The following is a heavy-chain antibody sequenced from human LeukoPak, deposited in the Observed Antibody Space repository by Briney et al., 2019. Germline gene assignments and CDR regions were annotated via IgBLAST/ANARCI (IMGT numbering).Heavy chain of an antibody. CDR2: INPSGGST. V-gene: IGHV1-46*01. CDR3: ATVRSTEVYYYYYGMDV. CDR1: GYTFTSYY. Sequence: ASVKVSCKASGYTFTSYYMHWVRQAPGQGLEWMGIINPSGGSTIYAQKFQGRVTMTEDTSTDTAYMELSSLRSEDTAVYYCATVRSTEVYYYYYGMDVWGQGTTVTVSS. J-gene: IGHJ6*02.